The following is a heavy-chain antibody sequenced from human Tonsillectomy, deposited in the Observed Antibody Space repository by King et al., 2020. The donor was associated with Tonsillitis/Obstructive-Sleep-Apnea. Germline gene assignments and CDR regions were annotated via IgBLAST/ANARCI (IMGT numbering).Heavy chain of an antibody. CDR1: GGSISSSSYY. V-gene: IGHV4-39*01. D-gene: IGHD5-18*01. CDR2: SYYSGST. J-gene: IGHJ4*02. CDR3: ASGVLRGYSYGYGY. Sequence: QLQESGPGLVKPSETLSLTCTVSGGSISSSSYYWGWIRQPPGKGLEWIGSSYYSGSTYYNPSLKSLVTISVDTSKNQFSLKRSSVTAADTAVYYCASGVLRGYSYGYGYWGQGTLVTVSS.